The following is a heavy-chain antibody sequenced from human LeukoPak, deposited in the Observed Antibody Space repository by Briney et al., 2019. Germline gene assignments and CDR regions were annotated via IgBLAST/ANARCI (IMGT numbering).Heavy chain of an antibody. CDR2: IDPNSGGT. D-gene: IGHD6-25*01. CDR3: ARVVAAKGDAFDI. J-gene: IGHJ3*02. Sequence: ASVKVSCKASGYTFTGYYMHWVRQAPGQGLEWMGWIDPNSGGTNYAQKFQGWVTMTRDTSISTAYMELSRLRSDDTAVYYCARVVAAKGDAFDIWGQGTMVTVSS. CDR1: GYTFTGYY. V-gene: IGHV1-2*04.